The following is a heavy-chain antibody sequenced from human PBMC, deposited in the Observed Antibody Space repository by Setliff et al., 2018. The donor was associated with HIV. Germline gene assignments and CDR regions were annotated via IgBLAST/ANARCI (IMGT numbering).Heavy chain of an antibody. CDR2: IFYTGNT. V-gene: IGHV4-39*07. Sequence: SETLSLTCSVSGGSISSSNYYWDWIRQPPGKGLEWIGNIFYTGNTNYNPSLKSRVTLSGGMSENQLFLRLTSVTAADTAVYYCVRGFCSSTTCYEDYYYMDVWGKGSTVTVSS. CDR1: GGSISSSNYY. D-gene: IGHD2-2*01. CDR3: VRGFCSSTTCYEDYYYMDV. J-gene: IGHJ6*03.